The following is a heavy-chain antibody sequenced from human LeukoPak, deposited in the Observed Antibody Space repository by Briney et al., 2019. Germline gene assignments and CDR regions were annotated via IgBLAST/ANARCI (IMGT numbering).Heavy chain of an antibody. CDR2: IPYSGST. CDR1: GGSVSSGSHF. D-gene: IGHD7-27*01. V-gene: IGHV4-39*06. Sequence: SETLSLTCSVSGGSVSSGSHFWGWIRQPPGKGLEYLGSIPYSGSTYYNPSLNSRVTISVGTSKNLFPLNLYSVTAADTAVYYCASVAQTGILGRGYIDSWGQGILVTVSS. CDR3: ASVAQTGILGRGYIDS. J-gene: IGHJ4*02.